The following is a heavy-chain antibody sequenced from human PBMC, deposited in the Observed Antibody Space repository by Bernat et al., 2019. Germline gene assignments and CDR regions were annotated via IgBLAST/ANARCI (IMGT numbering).Heavy chain of an antibody. V-gene: IGHV3-33*01. D-gene: IGHD3-22*01. Sequence: QVQLVESGGGVVQPGRSLRLSCAASGFTFSSYVMHWVRQAPGKGLEWVAVIWYDGSNKYYADSVKGRFTISRDNSKNTLYLQMNSLRAEDTAVYYCAREKTMIVVGDAFDIWGQGTMVTVSS. CDR3: AREKTMIVVGDAFDI. J-gene: IGHJ3*02. CDR1: GFTFSSYV. CDR2: IWYDGSNK.